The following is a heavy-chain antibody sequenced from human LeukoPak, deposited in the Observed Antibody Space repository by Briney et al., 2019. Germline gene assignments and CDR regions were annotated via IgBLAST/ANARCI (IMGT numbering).Heavy chain of an antibody. CDR1: GDTFTSYD. CDR2: MNPNSGNT. CDR3: ARFDDSSGYSDY. Sequence: GASVKVSCKASGDTFTSYDINWVRQATGQGLEWMGWMNPNSGNTGYAQKFQGRVTITRNTSISTAYMELSSLRSEDTAVYYCARFDDSSGYSDYWGQGTLVTVSS. V-gene: IGHV1-8*03. J-gene: IGHJ4*02. D-gene: IGHD3-22*01.